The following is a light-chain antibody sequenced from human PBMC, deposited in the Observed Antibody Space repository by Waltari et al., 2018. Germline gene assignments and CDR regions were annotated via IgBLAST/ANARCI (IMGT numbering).Light chain of an antibody. CDR2: AAS. CDR1: QTITNY. CDR3: QQSYNTPWT. J-gene: IGKJ1*01. V-gene: IGKV1-39*01. Sequence: DIQVTPSPSSLSASVGDRVTITCRASQTITNYLNCYQHKPGKAPHLLIYAASILQSGVPSRFAGSGSGTDFTLTISSLQPEDFATYYCQQSYNTPWTLGQGTKVEI.